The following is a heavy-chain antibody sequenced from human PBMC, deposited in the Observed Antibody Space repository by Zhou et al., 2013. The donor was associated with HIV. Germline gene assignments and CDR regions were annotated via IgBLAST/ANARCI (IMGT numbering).Heavy chain of an antibody. CDR3: ATTPARGYYYMDV. D-gene: IGHD3-10*01. CDR1: DGSISISTYY. CDR2: MYYSGST. Sequence: QVQLQESGPGLVKPSETLSLTCTVSDGSISISTYYWGWIRQPPGKGLEWIGSMYYSGSTYYNPSLKSRVTISVDTSKNQFSLKLSSVTAADTAVYYCATTPARGYYYMDVVGQRDHGHRLL. V-gene: IGHV4-39*01. J-gene: IGHJ6*03.